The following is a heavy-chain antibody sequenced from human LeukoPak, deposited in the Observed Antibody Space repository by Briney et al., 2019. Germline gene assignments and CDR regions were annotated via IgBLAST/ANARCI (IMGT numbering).Heavy chain of an antibody. CDR1: GFTFSSYW. CDR2: IKQDGSEK. Sequence: GGSLRLSCAASGFTFSSYWMSWVRQAPGKWLEWVANIKQDGSEKYYVDSVKGRFTISRDNAKNSLYLRMNSLRAEDTAVYYCARNGAPVVTAITPYYYYMDVWGKGTTVTVSS. V-gene: IGHV3-7*01. D-gene: IGHD2-21*02. J-gene: IGHJ6*03. CDR3: ARNGAPVVTAITPYYYYMDV.